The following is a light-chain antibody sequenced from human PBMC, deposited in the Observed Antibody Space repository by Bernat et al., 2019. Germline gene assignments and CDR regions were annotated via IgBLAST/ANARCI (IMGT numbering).Light chain of an antibody. J-gene: IGLJ2*01. CDR3: AAWDDCLSAVV. Sequence: QSVLTQPPSASGTPGQRVTISCSGSNSNIGGYPVNWYQQLPGTAPRVVIYGNNHRPSGVPDRFSGSKCVTSAFLAISGLQSEDEADYYCAAWDDCLSAVVFGGGTKLTVL. CDR2: GNN. CDR1: NSNIGGYP. V-gene: IGLV1-44*01.